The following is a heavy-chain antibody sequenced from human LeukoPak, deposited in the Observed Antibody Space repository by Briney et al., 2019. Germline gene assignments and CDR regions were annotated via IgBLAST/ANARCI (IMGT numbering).Heavy chain of an antibody. J-gene: IGHJ5*02. CDR2: IYYSGST. Sequence: PSETLSLTCTVSGGSISSYYWSWIRQPPGKGLEWIGYIYYSGSTNYNPSLKSRVTISVDTSKNQFSLKLSSATAADTAVYYCARAKGVVPAASAGRFDPWGQGTLVTVSS. D-gene: IGHD2-2*01. CDR3: ARAKGVVPAASAGRFDP. CDR1: GGSISSYY. V-gene: IGHV4-59*01.